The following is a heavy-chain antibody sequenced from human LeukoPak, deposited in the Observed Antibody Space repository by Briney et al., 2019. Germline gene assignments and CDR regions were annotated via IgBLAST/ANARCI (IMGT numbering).Heavy chain of an antibody. CDR1: GGSISSYY. CDR2: IYYSGST. CDR3: ASLGSARSPSYYFEY. V-gene: IGHV4-59*12. J-gene: IGHJ4*02. Sequence: SETLSLTCTVSGGSISSYYWSWIRQPPGKGLEWIGYIYYSGSTNYNPSLKSRVNISVDKSKNQFSLNLSSVTAADTAVYYCASLGSARSPSYYFEYWGQGTLVTASS.